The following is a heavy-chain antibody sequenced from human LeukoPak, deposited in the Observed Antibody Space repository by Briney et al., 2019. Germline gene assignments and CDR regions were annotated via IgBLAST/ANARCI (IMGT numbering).Heavy chain of an antibody. D-gene: IGHD2-15*01. CDR1: GFTVCSNY. Sequence: GGSLRLSCAASGFTVCSNYMSWVRQAPGRGVEWGSVIYSGGSTNYADSVKGRLTISTDNSKNTLYLQMNSLRAEETAVDYCARESCSGGSCYFDYWGQGALVTVSS. V-gene: IGHV3-66*02. CDR2: IYSGGST. CDR3: ARESCSGGSCYFDY. J-gene: IGHJ4*02.